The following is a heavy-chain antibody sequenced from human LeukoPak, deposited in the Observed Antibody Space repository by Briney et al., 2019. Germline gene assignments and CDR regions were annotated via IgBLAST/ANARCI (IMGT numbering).Heavy chain of an antibody. CDR2: ITRDSIYT. V-gene: IGHV3-21*01. CDR1: GFTFSSYA. D-gene: IGHD4-17*01. J-gene: IGHJ6*03. CDR3: ARDPYNGYYGDDYYYYTDV. Sequence: PGGSLRLSCAASGFTFSSYAMSWVCQAPGKGLEWVSSITRDSIYTFYADSVKGRFTISRDNAKNSLSLQMNSLRAEDTAVYYCARDPYNGYYGDDYYYYTDVWGKGTTVTVSS.